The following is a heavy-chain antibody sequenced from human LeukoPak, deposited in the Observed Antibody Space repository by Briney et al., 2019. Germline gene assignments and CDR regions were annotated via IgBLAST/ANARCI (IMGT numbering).Heavy chain of an antibody. J-gene: IGHJ6*03. CDR3: ARNERRAQKDTYYAYFYYMDV. Sequence: SETLSLTCTVSNGSISSHYWSWIRQPPGKGLEWIGLIYSSGYTNYNPSLKSRVTISVDRSRNQFSLKLSSATAAVTAVYYCARNERRAQKDTYYAYFYYMDVWGKGSTVTVSS. V-gene: IGHV4-59*11. CDR1: NGSISSHY. CDR2: IYSSGYT. D-gene: IGHD6-25*01.